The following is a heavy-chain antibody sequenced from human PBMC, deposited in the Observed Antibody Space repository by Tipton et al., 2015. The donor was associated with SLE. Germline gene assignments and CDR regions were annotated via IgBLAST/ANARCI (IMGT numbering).Heavy chain of an antibody. CDR3: VKSPRYCSGGSCYRFFDY. V-gene: IGHV4-59*11. CDR2: IYYSGST. CDR1: CGSFSGHS. J-gene: IGHJ4*02. Sequence: LRLSCTVSCGSFSGHSWTWIRQPPGKEMEWIGYIYYSGSTSYNPSLKSRVTISVDTSKNQFSLRLNSVTAADTAIYYCVKSPRYCSGGSCYRFFDYWGQGRLVTVSS. D-gene: IGHD2-15*01.